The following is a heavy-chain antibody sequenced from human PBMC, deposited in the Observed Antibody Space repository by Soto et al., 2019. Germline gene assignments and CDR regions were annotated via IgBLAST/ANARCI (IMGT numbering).Heavy chain of an antibody. CDR2: IHHSGSS. J-gene: IGHJ4*02. V-gene: IGHV4-30-4*01. CDR1: GGSIGSGDYY. D-gene: IGHD3-10*01. CDR3: ARDVLDITIDYYFDS. Sequence: QVQLQASGPGLVKPSQTLSLTCTVSGGSIGSGDYYWSWIRQPPGKGLEWIGYIHHSGSSQYHPSLRGRVSFSIDTSTNQFSLELRSVTGADTAVYYCARDVLDITIDYYFDSWGQGSLVTVSS.